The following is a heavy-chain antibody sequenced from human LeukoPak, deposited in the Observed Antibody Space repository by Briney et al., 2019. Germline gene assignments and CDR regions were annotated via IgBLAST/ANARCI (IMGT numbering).Heavy chain of an antibody. Sequence: PGGSLTLSCAASGFTVSNNYVSWVRQAPGKGLEWVSIIHTGDTTYYADSVKGRFIISRDNSKNTVYLQMNSMRAEDTASYYSARHPDGYNYRVFDYWGQGTLVTVSS. V-gene: IGHV3-53*01. CDR2: IHTGDTT. J-gene: IGHJ4*02. CDR1: GFTVSNNY. D-gene: IGHD5-24*01. CDR3: ARHPDGYNYRVFDY.